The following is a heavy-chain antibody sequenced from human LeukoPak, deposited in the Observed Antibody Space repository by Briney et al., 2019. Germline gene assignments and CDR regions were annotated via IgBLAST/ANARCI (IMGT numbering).Heavy chain of an antibody. CDR2: MFYTGSG. J-gene: IGHJ6*02. V-gene: IGHV4-59*01. D-gene: IGHD3-10*01. Sequence: SETLSLTCTVSGGSINNYYWNWIRQPPGKGLEWIGYMFYTGSGNYNPSLKSRVTISVDTSKSQVSLKLTSVTAADTAVYYCARDRAMVRAVNYYYGMDVWGQGTTVTVSS. CDR3: ARDRAMVRAVNYYYGMDV. CDR1: GGSINNYY.